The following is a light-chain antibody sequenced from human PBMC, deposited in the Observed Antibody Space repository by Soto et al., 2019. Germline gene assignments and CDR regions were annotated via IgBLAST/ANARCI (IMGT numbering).Light chain of an antibody. V-gene: IGLV1-44*01. CDR1: RSNIGRNT. CDR2: TNN. Sequence: QSVLTQPPSASGTPGQRVTISCSGSRSNIGRNTVSWYQQLPGTAPKFLISTNNQRPSGVPDRFSASKSGTSASLAINGLQSEDEADYYCAARDDSLNGQGVFGGGTKVTVL. CDR3: AARDDSLNGQGV. J-gene: IGLJ2*01.